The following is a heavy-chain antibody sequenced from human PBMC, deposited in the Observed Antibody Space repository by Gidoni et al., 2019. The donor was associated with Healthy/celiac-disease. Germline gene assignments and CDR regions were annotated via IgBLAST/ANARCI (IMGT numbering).Heavy chain of an antibody. CDR3: AKAYYDILTGYYSGHDD. D-gene: IGHD3-9*01. Sequence: EVQLLESGGGLVQPGGSLSLSCADPGFTFSSSAMRWVRQAPGEGLEWVSAISGSGGSTYYADSVKGRFTSSRDNSKNTLYLQMNSLRAEDTAVYYCAKAYYDILTGYYSGHDDWGQGTLVTVSS. CDR2: ISGSGGST. V-gene: IGHV3-23*01. J-gene: IGHJ4*02. CDR1: GFTFSSSA.